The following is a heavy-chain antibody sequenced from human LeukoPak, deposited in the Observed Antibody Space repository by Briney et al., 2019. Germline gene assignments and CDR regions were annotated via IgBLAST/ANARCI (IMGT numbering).Heavy chain of an antibody. D-gene: IGHD2-2*01. CDR3: AKDVTPETEYQLLWGYGMDV. J-gene: IGHJ6*02. CDR1: GGSINTYY. V-gene: IGHV4-59*01. Sequence: SETLSLTCTVSGGSINTYYWSWIRQPPGKGLEWLGYIYSDGSTNYNPSLKSRLTISVDTSKNQFSLKLSSVIPADTAVYYCAKDVTPETEYQLLWGYGMDVWGQGTTVTVSS. CDR2: IYSDGST.